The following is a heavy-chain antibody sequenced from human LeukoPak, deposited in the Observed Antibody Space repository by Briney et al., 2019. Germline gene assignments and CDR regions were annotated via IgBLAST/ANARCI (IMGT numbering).Heavy chain of an antibody. D-gene: IGHD3-9*01. CDR2: IYDSGST. J-gene: IGHJ6*02. CDR1: GYSISSSNW. V-gene: IGHV4-38-2*01. Sequence: SETLSLTCAVSGYSISSSNWWGWIRQPPGKGLEWIGSIYDSGSTYYNPSLKSRVTISVDTSKNQFSLKLNSVTAADTAVYYCARAVYDISTYYYYGMDVWGQGTTVTVSS. CDR3: ARAVYDISTYYYYGMDV.